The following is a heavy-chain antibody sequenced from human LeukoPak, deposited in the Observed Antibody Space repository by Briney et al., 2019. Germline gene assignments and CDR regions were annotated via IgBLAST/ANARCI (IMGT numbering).Heavy chain of an antibody. D-gene: IGHD5-12*01. CDR1: GYTFTSYG. CDR2: ISAYNGNT. CDR3: ARFWYSGYDRQPPQYYFDY. J-gene: IGHJ4*02. V-gene: IGHV1-18*01. Sequence: GASVKVSCKASGYTFTSYGISWVRQAPGQGLEWMGWISAYNGNTNYAQKLQGRVTMTTDTSTSTAYMELRSLRSDDTAVYYCARFWYSGYDRQPPQYYFDYWGQGTLVTVSS.